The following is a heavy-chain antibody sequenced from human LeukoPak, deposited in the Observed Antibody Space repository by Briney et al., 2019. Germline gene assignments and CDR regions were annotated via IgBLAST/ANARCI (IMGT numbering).Heavy chain of an antibody. CDR1: GFTFSSYG. CDR2: ISYDGSNK. Sequence: GRSLRLSCAASGFTFSSYGMHWVRQAPGKGLEWVAVISYDGSNKYYADSVKGRFTISRDNSKNTLYLQMNSLRAEDTAVYYCAREPREGYYDSSGYPFDYWGQGTLVTVSS. CDR3: AREPREGYYDSSGYPFDY. V-gene: IGHV3-30*03. J-gene: IGHJ4*02. D-gene: IGHD3-22*01.